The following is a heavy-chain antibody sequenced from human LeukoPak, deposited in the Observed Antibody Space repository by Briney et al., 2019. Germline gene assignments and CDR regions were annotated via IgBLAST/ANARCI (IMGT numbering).Heavy chain of an antibody. J-gene: IGHJ6*03. CDR1: GFTFSNYG. CDR3: AKESTYYYYMHV. Sequence: GGSLRLSCAASGFTFSNYGLNWVRQAPGKGLEWILYISSSSSTIYQADSVKGRFTISRDNAKNSMYLKLDSLTAEDTAVYYCAKESTYYYYMHVWGKGTTVTVSS. V-gene: IGHV3-48*04. CDR2: ISSSSSTI.